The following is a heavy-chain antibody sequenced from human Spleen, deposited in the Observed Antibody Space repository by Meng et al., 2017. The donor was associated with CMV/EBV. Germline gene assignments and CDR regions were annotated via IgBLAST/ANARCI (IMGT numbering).Heavy chain of an antibody. CDR3: SGKGFDY. Sequence: GESLKISCAASGFTFSSYWMSWVRQAPGKGLEWISYINSASSSILYADSVKGRFTISRDNAGNSLYLHVNNVRTEDTALYYCSGKGFDYWGQGIVVTVSS. J-gene: IGHJ4*02. CDR2: INSASSSI. CDR1: GFTFSSYW. V-gene: IGHV3-48*04.